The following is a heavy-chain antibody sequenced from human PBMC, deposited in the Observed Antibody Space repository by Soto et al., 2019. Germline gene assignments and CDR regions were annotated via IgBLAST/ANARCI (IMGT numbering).Heavy chain of an antibody. CDR3: SRLGGVAARTFYY. CDR1: GGSISDFY. V-gene: IGHV4-59*01. Sequence: QVQLQESGPGLVRPSETLSLTCTVSGGSISDFYWSWVRQSPGKGLEWVGYMYYSGRTDYNPYLKSRVTISVDTSKTQFSLRLSSVTAADTAVYYCSRLGGVAARTFYYWGPGTLVTVSS. D-gene: IGHD6-6*01. J-gene: IGHJ4*02. CDR2: MYYSGRT.